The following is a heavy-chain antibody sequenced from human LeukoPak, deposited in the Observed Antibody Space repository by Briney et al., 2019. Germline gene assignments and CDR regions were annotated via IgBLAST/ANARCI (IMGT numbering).Heavy chain of an antibody. J-gene: IGHJ4*02. CDR1: GGAFSNYA. D-gene: IGHD6-13*01. CDR3: ARVAGIAAAGTTNYFDY. V-gene: IGHV1-69*13. CDR2: IIPLFGTA. Sequence: GASVKVSCKASGGAFSNYAINWVRQAPGQGLEWMGGIIPLFGTANYAQKFQGRVTITADESTSTAYMELSSLRSEDTAVYYCARVAGIAAAGTTNYFDYWGQGTLVTVSS.